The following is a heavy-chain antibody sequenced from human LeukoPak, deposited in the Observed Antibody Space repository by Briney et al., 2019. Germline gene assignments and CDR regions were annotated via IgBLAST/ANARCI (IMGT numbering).Heavy chain of an antibody. J-gene: IGHJ6*02. D-gene: IGHD2-2*01. Sequence: GGSLRLSCAASGFTFSSYGMHRVRQAPGKGLEWVAVISYDGSNKYYADSVKGRFTISRDNSKNTLYLQMNSLRAEDTAVYYCAKDTRGYCSSTSCYFYYGMDVWGQGTTVTVSS. V-gene: IGHV3-30*18. CDR2: ISYDGSNK. CDR1: GFTFSSYG. CDR3: AKDTRGYCSSTSCYFYYGMDV.